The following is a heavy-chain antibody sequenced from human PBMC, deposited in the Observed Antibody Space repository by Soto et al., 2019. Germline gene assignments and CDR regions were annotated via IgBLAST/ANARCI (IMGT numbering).Heavy chain of an antibody. V-gene: IGHV4-34*01. D-gene: IGHD3-10*01. J-gene: IGHJ1*01. Sequence: QVQLQQWGAGLLKPSETLSLTCAVYGGSFSGDYWCWIRQPPGQGLEWVGDMNHSGSTNYNPSLKRRVTISVDTPKTQFSLNLSCVTAADTAVYYCARRKVSVVRGVIRRLYFQHWGQGTLVTVSS. CDR1: GGSFSGDY. CDR3: ARRKVSVVRGVIRRLYFQH. CDR2: MNHSGST.